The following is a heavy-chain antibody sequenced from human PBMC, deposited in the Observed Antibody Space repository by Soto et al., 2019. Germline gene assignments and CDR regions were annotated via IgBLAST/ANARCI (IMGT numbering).Heavy chain of an antibody. CDR1: GYTFTSYG. D-gene: IGHD1-20*01. Sequence: GASVKVSCKASGYTFTSYGISWVRQAPGQGLEWMGWISAYNGNTNYAQKLQGRVTMTTDTSTSTAYMELSSLRSEDTAVYYCARAGDMYNWNRRPQQYYYYGMDVWGQGTTVTVSS. CDR3: ARAGDMYNWNRRPQQYYYYGMDV. J-gene: IGHJ6*02. V-gene: IGHV1-18*01. CDR2: ISAYNGNT.